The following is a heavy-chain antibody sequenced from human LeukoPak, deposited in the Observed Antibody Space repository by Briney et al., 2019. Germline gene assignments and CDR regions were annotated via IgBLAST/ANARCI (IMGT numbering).Heavy chain of an antibody. CDR3: AREPPPWSYFDY. J-gene: IGHJ4*02. V-gene: IGHV1-46*01. CDR2: INPSGGST. Sequence: ASVKVSCKASGYTFTSYYMHWVRRAPGQGLEWIGVINPSGGSTGYAQKFQGRVTMTRDTSTSTVYMELSSLRSEDTAVYYCAREPPPWSYFDYWGQGTLVTVSS. CDR1: GYTFTSYY. D-gene: IGHD2-15*01.